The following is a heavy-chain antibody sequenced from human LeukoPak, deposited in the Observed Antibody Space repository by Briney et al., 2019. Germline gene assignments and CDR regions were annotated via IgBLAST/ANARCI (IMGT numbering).Heavy chain of an antibody. CDR3: AKGLLRGSYYAFDI. J-gene: IGHJ3*02. CDR2: LSGGGDST. CDR1: GLTFSSHA. V-gene: IGHV3-23*01. Sequence: GGSLRLSCAASGLTFSSHAMSWVRQVPGKGLEWVSGLSGGGDSTYHADSVKGRFTISRDNSKNTLYLQMNSLRAEDTAVYYCAKGLLRGSYYAFDIWGQGTMVTVSS. D-gene: IGHD2-8*01.